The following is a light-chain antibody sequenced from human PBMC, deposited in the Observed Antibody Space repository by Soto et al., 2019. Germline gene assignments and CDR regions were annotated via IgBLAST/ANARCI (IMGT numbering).Light chain of an antibody. CDR2: GAS. V-gene: IGKV3-11*01. CDR1: QSISSY. Sequence: DIVMTQSPATLSVSPGERATLSCRASQSISSYLAWYQQKPGQAPRLLIYGASSRATGIPARFSGSGSGTDFTLTISSLEPEDFAVYYCQQRSNWPPITFGQGTRLE. J-gene: IGKJ5*01. CDR3: QQRSNWPPIT.